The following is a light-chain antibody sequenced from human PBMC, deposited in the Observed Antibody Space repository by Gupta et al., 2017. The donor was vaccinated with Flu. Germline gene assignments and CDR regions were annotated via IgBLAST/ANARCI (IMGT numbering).Light chain of an antibody. CDR1: QSLTIN. CDR2: GAS. V-gene: IGKV3-15*01. J-gene: IGKJ1*01. CDR3: QQYDRWPWT. Sequence: PATLSLSPGERAALSCRASQSLTINMAWFQQKPGQPPRLLMSGASNRATGVPARFRGSGYGTDFTLTISRLQPEDFAVYYCQQYDRWPWTLGQGTKVEIK.